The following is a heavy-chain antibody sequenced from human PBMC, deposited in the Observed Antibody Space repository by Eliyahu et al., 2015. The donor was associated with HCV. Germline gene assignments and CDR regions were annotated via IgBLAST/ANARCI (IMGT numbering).Heavy chain of an antibody. Sequence: EVQLVESGGDLVKPGGSLRLSCAASGFTFRSAWMSWVRQAPGKGLEWIGRIKSNNAGGTADYAAPVKGRFTISRDDSRSTVYMQMNSLNTEDTGVYYCATDLPGTTQYDYWGQGTQVTVSS. CDR1: GFTFRSAW. V-gene: IGHV3-15*01. CDR2: IKSNNAGGTA. CDR3: ATDLPGTTQYDY. J-gene: IGHJ4*02. D-gene: IGHD1-1*01.